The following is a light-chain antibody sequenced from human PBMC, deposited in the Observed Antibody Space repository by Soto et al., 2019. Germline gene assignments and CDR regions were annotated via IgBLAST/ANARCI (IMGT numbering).Light chain of an antibody. J-gene: IGKJ1*01. Sequence: EIVMTQSPATLSVSPGERATFSCWASQSVSSNLAWYQQKPGQAPRLLIYDASTRATGIPARFSGSGSGTQFTLTISSLQSEDFAVYYCQQYNNWPPWTFGQGTKVDIK. CDR1: QSVSSN. CDR2: DAS. V-gene: IGKV3D-15*01. CDR3: QQYNNWPPWT.